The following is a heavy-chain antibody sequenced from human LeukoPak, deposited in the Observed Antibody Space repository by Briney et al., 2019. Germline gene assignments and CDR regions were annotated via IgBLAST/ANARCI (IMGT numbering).Heavy chain of an antibody. V-gene: IGHV3-23*01. CDR2: ISVSGAGT. D-gene: IGHD2-21*02. J-gene: IGHJ6*03. CDR1: GFTFTNLV. Sequence: GGSLRLSCAASGFTFTNLVITWFRQAPGKGLEWVSGISVSGAGTFYAESVKGRFTISRDNSKTTLSLQMNSLRAEDTAIYYCAKVDPASVTGGVFYYYYYMDVWGKGTTVTVSS. CDR3: AKVDPASVTGGVFYYYYYMDV.